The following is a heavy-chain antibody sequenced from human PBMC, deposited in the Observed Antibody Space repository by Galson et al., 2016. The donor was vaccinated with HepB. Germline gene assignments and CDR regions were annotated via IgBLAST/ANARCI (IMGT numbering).Heavy chain of an antibody. CDR1: GGSISNGGFY. D-gene: IGHD3-22*01. V-gene: IGHV4-31*03. CDR2: VYYSGST. J-gene: IGHJ3*02. Sequence: TLSLTCTVSGGSISNGGFYWSWIRQHPGKGLEWIGYVYYSGSTYYNPSLRSRAVISLDTSKNQFSLNLTSVTAADTAVYYCAKGLSMIVDAFHIWGQGTMVTVSS. CDR3: AKGLSMIVDAFHI.